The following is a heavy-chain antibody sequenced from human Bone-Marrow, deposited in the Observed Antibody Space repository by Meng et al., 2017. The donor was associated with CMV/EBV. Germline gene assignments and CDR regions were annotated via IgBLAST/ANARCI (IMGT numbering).Heavy chain of an antibody. CDR1: GFTFSSYW. J-gene: IGHJ6*02. Sequence: GGSLRLSCAASGFTFSSYWMSWVRQAPGKGLEWVANIKQDGSEKYYVDSVKGRFTISRDNAKNSLYLQMNSLRAEDTAVYYCARDGTVYCSSTSCYSPYGMDVWGQGTTVSVCS. D-gene: IGHD2-2*02. CDR3: ARDGTVYCSSTSCYSPYGMDV. V-gene: IGHV3-7*01. CDR2: IKQDGSEK.